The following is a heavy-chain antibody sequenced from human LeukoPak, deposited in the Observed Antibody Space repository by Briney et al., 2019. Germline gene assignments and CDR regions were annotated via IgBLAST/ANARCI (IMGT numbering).Heavy chain of an antibody. J-gene: IGHJ5*02. CDR1: GYTFTDYY. D-gene: IGHD1-14*01. CDR2: INPNNGDT. V-gene: IGHV1-2*02. CDR3: ANSPPAMNWFDP. Sequence: ASVKVSCKASGYTFTDYYIHWVRQAPGQGPEWMGWINPNNGDTNYVQKFQGRVTMTRDTSITTAYMELSRLRSDDTAVYYCANSPPAMNWFDPWGQGTLVTVSS.